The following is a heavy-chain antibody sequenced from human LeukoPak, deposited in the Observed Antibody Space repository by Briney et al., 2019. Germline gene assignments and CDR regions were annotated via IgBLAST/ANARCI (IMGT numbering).Heavy chain of an antibody. CDR2: ISSSSSYI. J-gene: IGHJ3*02. CDR3: ARDGSHAFDI. Sequence: GRSLRLSCAASGFTFDDYAMHWVRQAPGKGLEWVSSISSSSSYIYYADSVKGRFTISRDNAKNSLYLQMNSLRAEDTAVYYCARDGSHAFDIWGQGTMVTVSS. CDR1: GFTFDDYA. V-gene: IGHV3-21*01.